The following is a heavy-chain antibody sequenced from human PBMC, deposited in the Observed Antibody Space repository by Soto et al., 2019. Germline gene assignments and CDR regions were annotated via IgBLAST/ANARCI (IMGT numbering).Heavy chain of an antibody. CDR2: IYYSGST. V-gene: IGHV4-59*01. J-gene: IGHJ3*02. CDR1: GGSISSYY. CDR3: ARGEVATIWDHDAFDI. Sequence: SETLSLTCTVSGGSISSYYWSWIRQPPGKGLEWIGYIYYSGSTNYNPSLKSRVTISVDTSKNQFSLKLSSVTAADTAVYYCARGEVATIWDHDAFDIWGQGTMVTVSS. D-gene: IGHD5-12*01.